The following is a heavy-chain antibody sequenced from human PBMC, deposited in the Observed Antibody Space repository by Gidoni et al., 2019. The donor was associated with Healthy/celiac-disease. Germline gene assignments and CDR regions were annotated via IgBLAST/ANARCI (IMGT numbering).Heavy chain of an antibody. CDR2: IYYSGST. CDR3: ARYLDLELRYFDL. Sequence: QVQLQESGPGLVKPSETLSLTCTASVGSISSYYWSWIRQPPGKGLEWIGYIYYSGSTNYNPSLKSRVTISVDTSKNQFSLKLSSVTAADTAVYYCARYLDLELRYFDLWGRGTLVTVSS. J-gene: IGHJ2*01. CDR1: VGSISSYY. V-gene: IGHV4-59*01. D-gene: IGHD1-26*01.